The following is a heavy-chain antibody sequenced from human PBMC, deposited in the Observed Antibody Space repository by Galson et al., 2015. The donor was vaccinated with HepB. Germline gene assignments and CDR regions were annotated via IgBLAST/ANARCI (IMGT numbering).Heavy chain of an antibody. D-gene: IGHD3-3*01. CDR2: ISWNSGSI. CDR1: GFTFDDYA. V-gene: IGHV3-9*01. Sequence: SLRLSCAASGFTFDDYAMHWVRQAPGKGLEWVSGISWNSGSIGYADSVKGRFTISRDNAKNSLYLQMNSLRAEDTALYYCAKETPLHDFWSGRKKYYFDYWGRGTLVTVSS. CDR3: AKETPLHDFWSGRKKYYFDY. J-gene: IGHJ4*02.